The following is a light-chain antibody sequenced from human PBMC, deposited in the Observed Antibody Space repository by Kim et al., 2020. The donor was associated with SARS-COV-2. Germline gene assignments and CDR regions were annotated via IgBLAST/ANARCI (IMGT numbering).Light chain of an antibody. Sequence: EIVLTQSPATLSLSPGQGATLSCRASQSVSSYLAWYQQKPGQAPRLLIYDAYNRATGIPARFSGSGSGTDFTLTISSLEPEDFAVYYCQHRSNWPLTFGGGTKVDIK. CDR1: QSVSSY. V-gene: IGKV3-11*01. J-gene: IGKJ4*01. CDR3: QHRSNWPLT. CDR2: DAY.